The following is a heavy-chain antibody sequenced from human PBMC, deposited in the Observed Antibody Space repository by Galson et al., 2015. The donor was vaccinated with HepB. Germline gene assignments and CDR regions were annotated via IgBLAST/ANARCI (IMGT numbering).Heavy chain of an antibody. V-gene: IGHV3-7*03. Sequence: SLRLSCAASGFTFTRHWMGWVRQAPGKGLEWVANINEDGSEGNYVDSVKGRFTISRDNAKNSLYLQMNNLRAEDTALYYCAREPSAGATWGQGALVTVSS. CDR1: GFTFTRHW. J-gene: IGHJ4*02. CDR3: AREPSAGAT. CDR2: INEDGSEG. D-gene: IGHD4/OR15-4a*01.